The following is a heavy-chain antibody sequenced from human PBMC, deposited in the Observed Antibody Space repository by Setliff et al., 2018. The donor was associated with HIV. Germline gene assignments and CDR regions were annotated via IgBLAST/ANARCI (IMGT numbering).Heavy chain of an antibody. Sequence: FTFTDAWLSWVRQAPGKGLEWVARIKSKTNGGDGTADYATPVRGRFTISRDESRDTVYLQMNSLKTEDTAVYYCATDLRYSGYDLLNHDAFDIWGQGTMVT. D-gene: IGHD5-12*01. J-gene: IGHJ3*02. V-gene: IGHV3-15*01. CDR2: IKSKTNGGDGTA. CDR3: ATDLRYSGYDLLNHDAFDI. CDR1: FTFTDAW.